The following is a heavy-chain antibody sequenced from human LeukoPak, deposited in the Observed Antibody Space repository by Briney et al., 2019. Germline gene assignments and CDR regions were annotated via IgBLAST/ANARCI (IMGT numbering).Heavy chain of an antibody. V-gene: IGHV3-11*01. Sequence: PGGSLRLSCAASGFTFSDYYMSWIRQAPGKGLEWVSYISSSGSTIYYADSVKGRFTISRDNAKNSLYLQMNSLRAEDTAVYYCARPLGVGATTYYYYGMDVWGQGTAVTVSS. CDR1: GFTFSDYY. D-gene: IGHD1-26*01. J-gene: IGHJ6*02. CDR3: ARPLGVGATTYYYYGMDV. CDR2: ISSSGSTI.